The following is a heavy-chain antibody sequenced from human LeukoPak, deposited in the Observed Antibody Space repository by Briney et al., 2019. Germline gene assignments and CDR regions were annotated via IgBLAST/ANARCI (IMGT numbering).Heavy chain of an antibody. CDR1: GGSISSSSYY. CDR2: IYYSGST. V-gene: IGHV4-39*07. D-gene: IGHD3-9*01. CDR3: ARDRGGRYFDGAFDI. J-gene: IGHJ3*02. Sequence: PSETLSLTCTVSGGSISSSSYYWGWIRQPPGKGLEWIGSIYYSGSTYYNPSLKSRVIISVDTSKNQFSVKLSSVTAADTAVYYCARDRGGRYFDGAFDIWGQGTMATVSS.